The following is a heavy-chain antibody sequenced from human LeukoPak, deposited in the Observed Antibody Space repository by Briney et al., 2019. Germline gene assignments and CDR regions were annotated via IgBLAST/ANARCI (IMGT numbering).Heavy chain of an antibody. Sequence: GGSLRLSCAASGFTVSSNYMSWVRQAPGKGLEWASVIYSGGSTYYADSVKGRFTISRDNSKNTLYLQMNSLRAEDTAVYYCARIGYSYGYSLLDYWGQGTLVTVSS. CDR1: GFTVSSNY. CDR2: IYSGGST. V-gene: IGHV3-66*02. D-gene: IGHD5-18*01. CDR3: ARIGYSYGYSLLDY. J-gene: IGHJ4*02.